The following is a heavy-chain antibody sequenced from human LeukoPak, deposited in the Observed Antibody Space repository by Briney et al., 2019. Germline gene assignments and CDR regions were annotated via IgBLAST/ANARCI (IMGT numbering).Heavy chain of an antibody. J-gene: IGHJ4*02. CDR1: GGSFSGYY. CDR3: AKGPPYYYDSSGYYDY. CDR2: ISGSGFST. V-gene: IGHV3-23*01. Sequence: ETLSLTCAVYGGSFSGYYWSWVRQAPGKGLEWVSAISGSGFSTYYADSVKGRFTISRDNSKNTLYLQMNSLRAEDTAVYYCAKGPPYYYDSSGYYDYWGQGTLVTVSS. D-gene: IGHD3-22*01.